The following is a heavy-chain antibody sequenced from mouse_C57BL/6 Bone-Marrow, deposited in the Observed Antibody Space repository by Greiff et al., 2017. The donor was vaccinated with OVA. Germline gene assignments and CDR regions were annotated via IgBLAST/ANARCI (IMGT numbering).Heavy chain of an antibody. CDR1: GYTFTSYW. CDR2: IHPNSGST. CDR3: ARLEAITTVVATDLDY. Sequence: QVQLQQPGAELVKPGASVKLSCKASGYTFTSYWMHWVKQRPGQGLEWIGMIHPNSGSTNYNEKFKSKATLTVDKSSSTAYMQLSSLTSEDSAVYYGARLEAITTVVATDLDYWGQGTTLTVSS. D-gene: IGHD1-1*01. V-gene: IGHV1-64*01. J-gene: IGHJ2*01.